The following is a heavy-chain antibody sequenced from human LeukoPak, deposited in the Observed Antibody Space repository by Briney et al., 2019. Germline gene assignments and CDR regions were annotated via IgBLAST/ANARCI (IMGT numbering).Heavy chain of an antibody. CDR2: IKLDGSEK. J-gene: IGHJ4*02. V-gene: IGHV3-7*01. CDR1: GFTFGKYW. Sequence: GGSLRLSCVASGFTFGKYWMSWVRQAPGKGLEWVANIKLDGSEKNYVDSVKGRFTISRDNTKNSLYLQMNSLRVEDTAVYYCARGPESDFDYWGQGTLVTVSS. CDR3: ARGPESDFDY. D-gene: IGHD1-14*01.